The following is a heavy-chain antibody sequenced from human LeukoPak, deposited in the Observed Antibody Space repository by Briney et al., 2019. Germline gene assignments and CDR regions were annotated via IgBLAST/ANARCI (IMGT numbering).Heavy chain of an antibody. CDR3: ARRGIAVAGTIY. Sequence: PSETLSLTCTVSGGSISSSSYYWGWIRRPPGKGLEWIGSIYYSGSTYYNPSLKSRVTISVDTSKNQFSLKLSSVTAADTAVYYCARRGIAVAGTIYWGQGTLVTVSS. V-gene: IGHV4-39*01. D-gene: IGHD6-19*01. CDR2: IYYSGST. CDR1: GGSISSSSYY. J-gene: IGHJ4*02.